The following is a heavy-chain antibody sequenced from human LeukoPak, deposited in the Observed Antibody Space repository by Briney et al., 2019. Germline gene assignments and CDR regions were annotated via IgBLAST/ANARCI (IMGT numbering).Heavy chain of an antibody. V-gene: IGHV4-59*01. CDR3: ARGGDGYNYYFDY. J-gene: IGHJ4*02. CDR2: IYYSGST. D-gene: IGHD5-24*01. Sequence: PSETLSLTCTDSRGSISSYYWSWIRQPPGKGLEWIGYIYYSGSTNYNPSLKSRVTISVDTSKNQFSLKLSSVTAADTAVYYCARGGDGYNYYFDYWGQGTLVTVSS. CDR1: RGSISSYY.